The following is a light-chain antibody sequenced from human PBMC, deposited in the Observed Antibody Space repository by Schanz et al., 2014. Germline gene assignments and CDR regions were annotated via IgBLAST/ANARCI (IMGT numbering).Light chain of an antibody. CDR3: LSYDTSRHWV. J-gene: IGLJ3*02. V-gene: IGLV1-40*01. Sequence: QSVLTQPPSVSGAPGQRVTISCTGSSSNIGAGYDVHWYQQLPGTAPKLLIYDNSRRPSGVPDRFSGSKSGTSGTLAITGLQAEDEADYYCLSYDTSRHWVFGGGTKLTVL. CDR2: DNS. CDR1: SSNIGAGYD.